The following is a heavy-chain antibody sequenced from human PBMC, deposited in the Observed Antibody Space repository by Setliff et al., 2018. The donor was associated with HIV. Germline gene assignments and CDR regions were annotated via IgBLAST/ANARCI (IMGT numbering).Heavy chain of an antibody. D-gene: IGHD6-13*01. CDR1: GYTFTGYY. Sequence: ASVKVSCKASGYTFTGYYMHWVRQAPGQGLEWMGWIGSYSGYTIYAQKFQDRLTMTTDTSTSTAYMELRSLRSDDTAVYYCARSQQLDIWGQGTLVTVSS. CDR2: IGSYSGYT. J-gene: IGHJ5*02. CDR3: ARSQQLDI. V-gene: IGHV1-18*04.